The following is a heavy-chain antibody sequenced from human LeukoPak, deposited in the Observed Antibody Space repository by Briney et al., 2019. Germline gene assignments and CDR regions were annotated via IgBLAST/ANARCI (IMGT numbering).Heavy chain of an antibody. D-gene: IGHD2-15*01. CDR2: INHSGST. V-gene: IGHV4-34*01. CDR1: GGSFSGYY. Sequence: SETLSPTCAVYGGSFSGYYWSWIRQPPGKGLEWIGEINHSGSTNYNPSLKSRVTISVDTSKNQFSLKLSSVTAADTAVYYCARVPGSGGYMDVWGKGTTVTVSS. J-gene: IGHJ6*03. CDR3: ARVPGSGGYMDV.